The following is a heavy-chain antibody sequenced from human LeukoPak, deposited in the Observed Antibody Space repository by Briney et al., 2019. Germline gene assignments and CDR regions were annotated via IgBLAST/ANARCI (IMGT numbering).Heavy chain of an antibody. D-gene: IGHD5-12*01. Sequence: SETLSLTCAVYGGSFSGYYWSWIRQPPGKGLEWIGEINHSGNTNYNPSLKSRVTISVDTPKNQFSLKLSSVTAADTAVYYCAREPTSGREPTSGRPLDYWGQGTLVTVSS. CDR1: GGSFSGYY. CDR3: AREPTSGREPTSGRPLDY. CDR2: INHSGNT. V-gene: IGHV4-34*01. J-gene: IGHJ4*02.